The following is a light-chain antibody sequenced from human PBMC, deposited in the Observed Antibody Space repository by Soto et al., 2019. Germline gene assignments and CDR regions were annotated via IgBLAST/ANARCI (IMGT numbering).Light chain of an antibody. CDR2: GAS. CDR1: QSVSGNF. V-gene: IGKV3-20*01. J-gene: IGKJ5*01. Sequence: ESVLTQSPGTLSLSPGERTTLSCWASQSVSGNFLAWYQHKPGQAPRLLIYGASSRAIDIPDRFSGSGSGTDFTLTISRLEPEDFAVYYCQQYGSSSITVGQGTRREIK. CDR3: QQYGSSSIT.